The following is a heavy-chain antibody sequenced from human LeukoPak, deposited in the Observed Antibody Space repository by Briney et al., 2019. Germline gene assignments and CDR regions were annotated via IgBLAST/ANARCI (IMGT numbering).Heavy chain of an antibody. CDR1: GGTFSSYA. J-gene: IGHJ4*02. Sequence: SVKVSCKASGGTFSSYAISWVQQAPGQGLEWMGRIIPIFGIANYAQKFQGRVTITADKSTSTAYMELSSLRSEDTAVYYCARDSVNYYGSGSYYNVGIDYWGQGTLVTVSS. CDR2: IIPIFGIA. D-gene: IGHD3-10*01. CDR3: ARDSVNYYGSGSYYNVGIDY. V-gene: IGHV1-69*04.